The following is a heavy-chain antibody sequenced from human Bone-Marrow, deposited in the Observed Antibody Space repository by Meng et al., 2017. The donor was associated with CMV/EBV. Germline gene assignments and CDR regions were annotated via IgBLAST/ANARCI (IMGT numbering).Heavy chain of an antibody. CDR1: GGSFSGYY. V-gene: IGHV4-34*01. Sequence: QVQLQQWGAGLLKPSETLPLTCAVYGGSFSGYYWSWIRQPPGKGLEWIGEIKHSGDTNYNPSLKSRVTISLDMSKNQFSLNLKSVTAADTAVYFCARDEEGILGHWGQGTLVTVSS. J-gene: IGHJ4*02. CDR2: IKHSGDT. CDR3: ARDEEGILGH. D-gene: IGHD3-16*01.